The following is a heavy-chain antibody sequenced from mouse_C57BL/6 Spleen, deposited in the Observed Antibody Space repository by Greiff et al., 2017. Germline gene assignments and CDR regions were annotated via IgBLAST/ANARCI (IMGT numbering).Heavy chain of an antibody. CDR1: GFTFTDYY. Sequence: EVQGVESGGGLVQPGGSLSLSCAASGFTFTDYYMSWVRQPPGKALEWLGFIRHKANGYTTEYSASVKGRFTISRDNSQSILYLQMNALRAEDSATYYCARYYYGNYGAMDYWGQGTSVTVSS. J-gene: IGHJ4*01. V-gene: IGHV7-3*01. CDR2: IRHKANGYTT. CDR3: ARYYYGNYGAMDY. D-gene: IGHD2-1*01.